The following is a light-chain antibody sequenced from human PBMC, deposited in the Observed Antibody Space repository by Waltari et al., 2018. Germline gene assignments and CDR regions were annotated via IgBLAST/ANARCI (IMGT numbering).Light chain of an antibody. V-gene: IGKV4-1*01. CDR1: PSVLYSATNKNY. CDR3: QQYYSTPPLT. CDR2: WAS. Sequence: DIVMTQSPDSLAVSLGERATIHCTSSPSVLYSATNKNYLAWYQQKPGQPPKLLIYWASTRESGVPDRFSGSGSGTDFTLTISSLQAEDVAVYYCQQYYSTPPLTFGGGTKVEIK. J-gene: IGKJ4*01.